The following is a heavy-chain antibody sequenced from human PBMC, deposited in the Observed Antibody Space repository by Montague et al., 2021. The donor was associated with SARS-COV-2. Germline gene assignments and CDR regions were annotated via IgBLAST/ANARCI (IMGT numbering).Heavy chain of an antibody. V-gene: IGHV4-59*01. Sequence: SETLSLTCSVSGDSISSYYYNWIRQTPEKGLEWIGYAYYVPSTXXANTXXXPSLKRRVTISLDTSENQFSLKLSSVTAADTAVYYCARTWRFGQSYGLDIRGQGTMVTVSS. CDR3: ARTWRFGQSYGLDI. J-gene: IGHJ3*02. D-gene: IGHD3-16*01. CDR1: GDSISSYY. CDR2: AYYVPST.